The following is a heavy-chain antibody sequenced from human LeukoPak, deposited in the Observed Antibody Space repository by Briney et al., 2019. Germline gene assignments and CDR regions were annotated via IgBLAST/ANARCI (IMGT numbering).Heavy chain of an antibody. CDR3: VREAGYCASVCMKTNWFDP. CDR2: ISNGNT. V-gene: IGHV3-23*01. CDR1: GFPFANHA. J-gene: IGHJ5*02. D-gene: IGHD2-8*02. Sequence: GGSLRLSCAASGFPFANHAMSWVRQPPGKGLEWVSAISNGNTYYADSVRGRFTISRDDSKNMVYLQMNSLRVEDTARYYCVREAGYCASVCMKTNWFDPWGQGTLVTVSS.